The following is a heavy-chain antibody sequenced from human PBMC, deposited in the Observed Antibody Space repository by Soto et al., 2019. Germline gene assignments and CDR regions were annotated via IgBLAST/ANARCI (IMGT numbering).Heavy chain of an antibody. J-gene: IGHJ4*02. Sequence: QVQLQESGPGLVKPSETLSLTCSVSGASISSDYWSWIRQPPGKGLEWIGYIYYSGSTNYNPSLKSRVTISINTSKNQFSLNLSSVTAAGTAVYYCASGGDYGRFDYWGQGTLVTVSS. CDR3: ASGGDYGRFDY. D-gene: IGHD3-10*01. CDR1: GASISSDY. V-gene: IGHV4-59*01. CDR2: IYYSGST.